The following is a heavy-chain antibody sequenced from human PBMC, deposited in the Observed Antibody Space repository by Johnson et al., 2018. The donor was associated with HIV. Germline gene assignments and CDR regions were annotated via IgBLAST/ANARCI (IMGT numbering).Heavy chain of an antibody. Sequence: VQLVESGGGLVQPGGSLRLSCAASGFTFSSYWMHWVRQAPGKGLVWVSRIHSDGSSTSYADSVTGRFTISRDNAKNTLYMQMNRLRAEDTAVYYCARERIGYSSSGDAFDIWGQGTMVTVSS. CDR1: GFTFSSYW. CDR3: ARERIGYSSSGDAFDI. CDR2: IHSDGSST. D-gene: IGHD6-13*01. V-gene: IGHV3-74*01. J-gene: IGHJ3*02.